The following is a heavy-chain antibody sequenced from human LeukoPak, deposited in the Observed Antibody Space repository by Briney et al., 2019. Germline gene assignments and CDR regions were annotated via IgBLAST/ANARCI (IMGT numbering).Heavy chain of an antibody. D-gene: IGHD3-10*01. Sequence: ASVRVSCKASGYTFTSYGISWVRQAPGQGLEWMGWISAYNGNTNYAQKLQGRVTMTTDTSTSTAYMELRSLRSDDTAVYYCARDLVVRGVMPEYFQHRGQGTLVTVSS. CDR2: ISAYNGNT. V-gene: IGHV1-18*01. CDR1: GYTFTSYG. CDR3: ARDLVVRGVMPEYFQH. J-gene: IGHJ1*01.